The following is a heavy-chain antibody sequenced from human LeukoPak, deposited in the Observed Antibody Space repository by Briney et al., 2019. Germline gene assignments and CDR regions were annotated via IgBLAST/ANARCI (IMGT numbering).Heavy chain of an antibody. V-gene: IGHV3-21*01. CDR1: GFTFSSYS. CDR2: ISSSSSYI. J-gene: IGHJ4*02. Sequence: GGSLRLSCAASGFTFSSYSMNWVRQAPGKGLEWVSSISSSSSYIYYADSVKGRFTISRDNVKNSLYLQMNSLRAEDTAVYYCAREKTYYYDSSGPDYWGQGTLVIISS. D-gene: IGHD3-22*01. CDR3: AREKTYYYDSSGPDY.